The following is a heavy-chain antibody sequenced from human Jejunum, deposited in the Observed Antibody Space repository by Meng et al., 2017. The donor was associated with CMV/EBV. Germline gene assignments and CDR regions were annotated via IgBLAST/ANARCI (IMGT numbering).Heavy chain of an antibody. CDR2: VNTYSGDT. Sequence: TVSCKASGYTFTGYFIHWMRQTPGQGLEWVGRVNTYSGDTSFAQKFQGRVTMTRDTSISTAYMELSRLTSDDTAVYYCARGAAAGHNWGQGSLVTVSS. CDR3: ARGAAAGHN. J-gene: IGHJ4*02. D-gene: IGHD6-13*01. V-gene: IGHV1-2*06. CDR1: GYTFTGYF.